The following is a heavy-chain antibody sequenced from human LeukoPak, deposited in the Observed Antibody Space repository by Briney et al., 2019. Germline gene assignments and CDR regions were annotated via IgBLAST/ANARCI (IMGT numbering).Heavy chain of an antibody. V-gene: IGHV4-39*01. CDR3: ARMGYCSSTSCYAGAFDI. CDR2: IYYSGST. CDR1: GGSISSSSYY. D-gene: IGHD2-2*01. J-gene: IGHJ3*02. Sequence: SETLSLTCTVSGGSISSSSYYWGWIRQPPGKGLEWIGSIYYSGSTYYNPSLKSRVTISVDTSKNQFSLKLSSVTAADTAVYYCARMGYCSSTSCYAGAFDIWGQGTMATVSS.